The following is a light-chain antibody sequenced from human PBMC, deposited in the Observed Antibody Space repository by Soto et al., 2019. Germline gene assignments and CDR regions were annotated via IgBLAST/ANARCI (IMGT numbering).Light chain of an antibody. CDR1: QSVSSY. J-gene: IGKJ5*01. CDR2: DAS. CDR3: QQRSTIS. V-gene: IGKV3-11*01. Sequence: EIVLTQSPATLSLSPGERATLSCRASQSVSSYLAWHQQKPGQAPRLLIYDASNRATGIPARFSGSGSGTDFTLTISNLEPEDFAVFYCQQRSTISFGQGTRLEIK.